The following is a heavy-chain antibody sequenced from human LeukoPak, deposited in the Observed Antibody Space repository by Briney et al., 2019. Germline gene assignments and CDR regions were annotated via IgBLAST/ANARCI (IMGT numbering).Heavy chain of an antibody. V-gene: IGHV3-30-3*01. D-gene: IGHD3-3*01. CDR3: ARGPRGDFWSGYPHS. CDR2: ISYDGSNK. J-gene: IGHJ4*02. CDR1: GFTFSSYA. Sequence: PGGSLRLSCAASGFTFSSYAMHWVRQAPGKGLEWVVVISYDGSNKYYADSVKGRFTISRDNSKNTLYLQMNSLRAEDTAVYYCARGPRGDFWSGYPHSWGQGTLVTVSS.